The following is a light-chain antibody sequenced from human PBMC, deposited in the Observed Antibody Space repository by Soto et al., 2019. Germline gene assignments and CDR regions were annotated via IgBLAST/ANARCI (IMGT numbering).Light chain of an antibody. CDR3: QQRSNWPTIT. CDR1: PSVTYRQ. CDR2: GAS. J-gene: IGKJ5*01. V-gene: IGKV3D-20*02. Sequence: EIVLTQSPDTLSLSPGERATLSCRASPSVTYRQLAWSQQTPSQAPRLLIYGASSRAACIPDRFSGSGSGTDFTLTISRLEPEDFAVYYVQQRSNWPTITFGQGTRLEIK.